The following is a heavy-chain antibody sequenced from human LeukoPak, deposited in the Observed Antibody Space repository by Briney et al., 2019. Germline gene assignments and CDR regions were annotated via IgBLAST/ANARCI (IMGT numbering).Heavy chain of an antibody. CDR3: ARGMTTVTPFDY. CDR1: GGSISSSSYY. V-gene: IGHV4-39*01. Sequence: SETLSLTCTVSGGSISSSSYYWGWIRQPPGKGLEWIGSIYYSGSTYYSPSLKSRVTISVDTSKNQFSLKLSSVTAADTAVYYCARGMTTVTPFDYWGQGTLVTVSS. J-gene: IGHJ4*02. D-gene: IGHD4-17*01. CDR2: IYYSGST.